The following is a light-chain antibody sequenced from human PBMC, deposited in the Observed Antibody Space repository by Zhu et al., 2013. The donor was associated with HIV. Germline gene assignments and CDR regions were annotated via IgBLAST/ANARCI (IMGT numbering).Light chain of an antibody. CDR1: QSLLHSNGYNY. Sequence: DIVMTQPPLSLPVTPGEPASISCRSSQSLLHSNGYNYLDWYLQKPGQSPQLLIYLGSNRASGVPDRFSGGGSGTDFTLKINRVEAEDVGVYYCMQALQTPITFGQGTRLEIK. V-gene: IGKV2-28*01. CDR3: MQALQTPIT. CDR2: LGS. J-gene: IGKJ5*01.